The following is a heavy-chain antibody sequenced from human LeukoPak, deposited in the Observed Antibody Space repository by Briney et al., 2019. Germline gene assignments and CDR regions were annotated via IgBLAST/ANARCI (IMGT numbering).Heavy chain of an antibody. V-gene: IGHV3-23*01. Sequence: GGSLRLSCAASGFTFSSYAMSWVRQAPGKGLEWVSGISGSGGSTYYADSVKGRFTISRDNSKNTLYLQMNSLKTEDTAVYYCTRQVIGGYDYWGQGTLVTVSS. D-gene: IGHD3-22*01. CDR1: GFTFSSYA. CDR2: ISGSGGST. CDR3: TRQVIGGYDY. J-gene: IGHJ4*02.